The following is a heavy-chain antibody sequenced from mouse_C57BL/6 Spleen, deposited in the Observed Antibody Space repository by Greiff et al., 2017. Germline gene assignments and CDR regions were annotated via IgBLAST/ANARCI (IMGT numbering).Heavy chain of an antibody. CDR1: GFNIKDYY. J-gene: IGHJ2*01. V-gene: IGHV14-2*01. CDR2: IDPEDGET. CDR3: ASTAQATRDYFDY. Sequence: VQLQQSGAELVKPGASVTLSCTASGFNIKDYYMHWVKQRTEQGLEWIGRIDPEDGETKYAPKFQGKATITAATSSNTAYLQLSSLTSEDTSVYYCASTAQATRDYFDYWGQGTTLTVSS. D-gene: IGHD3-2*02.